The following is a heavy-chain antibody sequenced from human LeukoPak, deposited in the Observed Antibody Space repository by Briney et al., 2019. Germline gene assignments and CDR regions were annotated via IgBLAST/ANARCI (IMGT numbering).Heavy chain of an antibody. CDR1: GFTFDDYA. V-gene: IGHV3-9*01. CDR2: ISWNSGSI. J-gene: IGHJ4*02. CDR3: AKADDSSGYYPFDY. Sequence: GGSLRLSCAASGFTFDDYAMHWVRPAPGKGLEWVPGISWNSGSIGYADSVKGRFTISRDNAKNSLYLQMNSLRAEDTALYYCAKADDSSGYYPFDYWGQGTLVTVSS. D-gene: IGHD3-22*01.